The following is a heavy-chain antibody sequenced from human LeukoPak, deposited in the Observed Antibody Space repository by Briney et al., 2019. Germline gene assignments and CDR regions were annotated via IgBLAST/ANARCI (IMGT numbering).Heavy chain of an antibody. D-gene: IGHD6-25*01. CDR2: INPNSGGT. V-gene: IGHV1-2*02. CDR1: GYTFTGYY. J-gene: IGHJ4*02. Sequence: ASVKVSCKASGYTFTGYYMHWVRQAPGQGLEWMGWINPNSGGTNYAQKFQGRVTMTRDTSISTAYMELSRLRSEDTAVYFCARVGVTAATADYWGQGTLVTVSS. CDR3: ARVGVTAATADY.